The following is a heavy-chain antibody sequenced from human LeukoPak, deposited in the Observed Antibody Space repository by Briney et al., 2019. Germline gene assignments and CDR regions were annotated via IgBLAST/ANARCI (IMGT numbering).Heavy chain of an antibody. CDR2: LSTSGGNT. CDR3: AKDRGHWATGYYFDY. D-gene: IGHD7-27*01. V-gene: IGHV3-23*01. J-gene: IGHJ4*02. Sequence: GGSLRLSGAASGFTFGAYAMSWVRQAPGKGLEWVSTLSTSGGNTYYADSVKGRFTISRDNSKNTLFLQMNSLRAEDTAVYYCAKDRGHWATGYYFDYWGQGTLVTVSS. CDR1: GFTFGAYA.